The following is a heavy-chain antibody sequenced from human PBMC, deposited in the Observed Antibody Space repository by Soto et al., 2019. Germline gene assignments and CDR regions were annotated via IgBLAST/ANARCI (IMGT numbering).Heavy chain of an antibody. Sequence: QVQLVQSGDEVKKPGASVKVSCKASGYIFVNYGIAWVRQAPRQGLEWMGWISPYTGNTHSASKVQGRLTMTTDTSTSTAYMDLGSLTFADTAVYYCVMVDNYVTPTPQDVWGQGTPVTVSS. V-gene: IGHV1-18*01. CDR2: ISPYTGNT. CDR3: VMVDNYVTPTPQDV. CDR1: GYIFVNYG. J-gene: IGHJ6*02. D-gene: IGHD3-16*01.